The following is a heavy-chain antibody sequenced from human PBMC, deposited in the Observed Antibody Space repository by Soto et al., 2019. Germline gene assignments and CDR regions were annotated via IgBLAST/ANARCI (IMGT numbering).Heavy chain of an antibody. CDR3: AREDTAMVTRSYYYYMDV. V-gene: IGHV6-1*01. J-gene: IGHJ6*03. CDR1: GDRVSDSSVS. Sequence: PSQARSLTCSISGDRVSDSSVSWNCIRQSPSRGLEWLGRTNYGSKWSYAYAESVKSRITINADTSKNQFSLQLSSVTAADTAVYYCAREDTAMVTRSYYYYMDVWGKGTTVTVSS. D-gene: IGHD5-18*01. CDR2: TNYGSKWSY.